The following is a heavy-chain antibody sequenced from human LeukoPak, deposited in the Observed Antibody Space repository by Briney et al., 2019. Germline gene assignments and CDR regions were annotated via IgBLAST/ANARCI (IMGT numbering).Heavy chain of an antibody. V-gene: IGHV3-48*01. CDR2: ISSSGSNI. CDR1: GFTFSSYR. J-gene: IGHJ4*02. CDR3: AKDGLAYCGGDCYSDY. Sequence: PGGSLRLSCAASGFTFSSYRMNWVRQAPGKGLEWVSYISSSGSNIYYADSVKGRFTISRDNSKNTLYLQMNSLRAEDTAVYYCAKDGLAYCGGDCYSDYWGQGTLVTVSS. D-gene: IGHD2-21*02.